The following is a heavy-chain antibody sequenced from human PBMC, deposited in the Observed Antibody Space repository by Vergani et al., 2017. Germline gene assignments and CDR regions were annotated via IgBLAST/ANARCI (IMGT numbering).Heavy chain of an antibody. J-gene: IGHJ4*02. Sequence: QVQLQESGPGLVKPSETLSLTCTVSGGSISSYYWSWIRQPPGKGLEWIGYIYYSGSTNYNPSLKSRVTMSVDTSKKQLSLKLTSVTAADTAVYYCARARGGYFFDNWGQGTLVTVSS. D-gene: IGHD3-22*01. V-gene: IGHV4-59*01. CDR2: IYYSGST. CDR3: ARARGGYFFDN. CDR1: GGSISSYY.